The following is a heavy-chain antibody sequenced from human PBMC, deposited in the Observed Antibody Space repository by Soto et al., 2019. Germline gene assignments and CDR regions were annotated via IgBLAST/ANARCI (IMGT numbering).Heavy chain of an antibody. D-gene: IGHD3-10*01. J-gene: IGHJ5*02. CDR1: GYTFTNND. V-gene: IGHV1-8*01. Sequence: ASVKVSCKASGYTFTNNDVSWVRQATGQGLEWMGWVNPGNGDTGYAQKFQGRLTMTRDISIATAYMELNSLTSEDTAIYYCARMDRFGSLNWFDPWGQGTLVTVSS. CDR3: ARMDRFGSLNWFDP. CDR2: VNPGNGDT.